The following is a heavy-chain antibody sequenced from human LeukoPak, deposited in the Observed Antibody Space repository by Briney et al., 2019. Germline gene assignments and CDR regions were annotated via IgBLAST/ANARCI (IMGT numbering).Heavy chain of an antibody. CDR3: ARRPSSAYYDSRGGAFDI. Sequence: SETLSLTCTVSGGSISSYYWSWIRQPPGKGLEWIGYIYYSGSTNYNPSLKSRVTISVDTSKNQFSLKLSSVTAADTAVYYCARRPSSAYYDSRGGAFDIWGQGTMVTVSS. V-gene: IGHV4-59*12. J-gene: IGHJ3*02. CDR1: GGSISSYY. D-gene: IGHD3-22*01. CDR2: IYYSGST.